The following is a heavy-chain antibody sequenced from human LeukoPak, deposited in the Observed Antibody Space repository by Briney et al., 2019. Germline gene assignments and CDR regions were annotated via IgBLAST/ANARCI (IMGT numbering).Heavy chain of an antibody. D-gene: IGHD6-19*01. CDR2: ITWDGGRN. Sequence: GGSLRLSCAASGFTFDDHAMHWVRQAAGKGLEWVSLITWDGGRNYYADSVKGRFSISRDNSKNTLWLQMNSLKDEDTAVYYCAKDPRAGSGWGSFDYWGQGTLVTVSS. V-gene: IGHV3-43D*03. J-gene: IGHJ4*02. CDR3: AKDPRAGSGWGSFDY. CDR1: GFTFDDHA.